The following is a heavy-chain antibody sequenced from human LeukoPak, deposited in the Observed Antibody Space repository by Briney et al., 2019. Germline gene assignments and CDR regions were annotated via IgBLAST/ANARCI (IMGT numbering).Heavy chain of an antibody. CDR2: TQWTGGTI. D-gene: IGHD2-2*03. CDR3: ARAPGYGGTSSWFDP. Sequence: PGGSLRLSCVDSGFYFSDYGMVWVRQVPGRGLEWVSGTQWTGGTIYYADSVKGRFTISRDNAKNSLYLQMDSLRVEDTALYYCARAPGYGGTSSWFDPWGQGTLVTVSS. J-gene: IGHJ5*02. CDR1: GFYFSDYG. V-gene: IGHV3-20*04.